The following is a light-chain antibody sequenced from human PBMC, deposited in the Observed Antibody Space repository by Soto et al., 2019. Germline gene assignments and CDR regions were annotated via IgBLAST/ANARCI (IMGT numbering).Light chain of an antibody. J-gene: IGLJ2*01. CDR1: SSDVGGYNS. CDR3: SSYTSSSTV. CDR2: EVS. Sequence: QSALTQPASVSGSPGQSITISCTGTSSDVGGYNSVSWYQQHPGKAPKLMIYEVSNRPSGVSNRFSGSKSGNMASLTISRLQAEDEADYYCSSYTSSSTVFGGGTKLTVL. V-gene: IGLV2-14*01.